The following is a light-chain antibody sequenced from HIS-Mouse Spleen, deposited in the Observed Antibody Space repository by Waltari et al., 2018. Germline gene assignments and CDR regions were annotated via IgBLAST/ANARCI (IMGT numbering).Light chain of an antibody. Sequence: EIVLTQSPATLSLSPGERATLSCRASPSVSSYLAWYQQKPGQAPRLLIYDASNRATGIPARFSGSGSGTDFTLTISSLEPEDFAVYYCQQRSNWYTFGQGTKLEIK. V-gene: IGKV3-11*01. CDR2: DAS. CDR1: PSVSSY. CDR3: QQRSNWYT. J-gene: IGKJ2*01.